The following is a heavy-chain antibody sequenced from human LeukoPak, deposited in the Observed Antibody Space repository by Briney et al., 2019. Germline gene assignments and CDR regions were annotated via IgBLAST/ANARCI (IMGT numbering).Heavy chain of an antibody. CDR1: GFTFSSYS. J-gene: IGHJ4*02. V-gene: IGHV3-48*04. Sequence: PGGSLRLSCAASGFTFSSYSMNWVRQAPGKGLEWVAFISSSGMSIYYADSVKGRFTISRDNAKNSLYLQMNSLRAEDTAVYYCASGGYSSGWYVVNYFDYWGQGTLVTVSS. CDR2: ISSSGMSI. CDR3: ASGGYSSGWYVVNYFDY. D-gene: IGHD6-19*01.